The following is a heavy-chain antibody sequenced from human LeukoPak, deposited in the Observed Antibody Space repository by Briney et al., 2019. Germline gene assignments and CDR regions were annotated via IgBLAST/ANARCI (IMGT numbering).Heavy chain of an antibody. V-gene: IGHV5-51*01. D-gene: IGHD2-2*01. CDR1: GYSFTSYW. J-gene: IGHJ4*02. Sequence: GESLKISCKGCGYSFTSYWIGWVRQMPGKGLEWMGIIYPGDSDTRYSPSFQGQVTISADKSISTAYLQWSSLKASDTAMYYCARRIVVVPAAMGGDFDYWGQGTLVTVSS. CDR3: ARRIVVVPAAMGGDFDY. CDR2: IYPGDSDT.